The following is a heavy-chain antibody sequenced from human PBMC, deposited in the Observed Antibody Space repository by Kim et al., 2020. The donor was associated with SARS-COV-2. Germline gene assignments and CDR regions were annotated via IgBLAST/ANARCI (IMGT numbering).Heavy chain of an antibody. CDR1: GDSVSSNSAA. Sequence: SQTLSLTCAISGDSVSSNSAAWEWIRQSPSRGLEWLGRTYYRSKWYSDYAVSLKSRITLNADTSKNQFSLHLKSVTPEDTALYFCTRAGISIFGIITRAFDIWGPGTLVTVSS. J-gene: IGHJ3*02. D-gene: IGHD3-3*01. CDR2: TYYRSKWYS. CDR3: TRAGISIFGIITRAFDI. V-gene: IGHV6-1*01.